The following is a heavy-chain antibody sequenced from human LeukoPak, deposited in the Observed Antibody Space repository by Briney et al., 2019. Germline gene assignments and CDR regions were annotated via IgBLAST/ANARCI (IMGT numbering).Heavy chain of an antibody. J-gene: IGHJ4*02. V-gene: IGHV6-1*01. CDR3: ARLGSGSNY. Sequence: SQTLSLTCAISGDSVSSNSAAWIWIRQSPSRGLEWLGRTYYRSKWYTEYAVSVKSRITINPDTSKNQFSLQLSSVNPEDTAVYYCARLGSGSNYWGQGTLVIVS. D-gene: IGHD3-10*01. CDR2: TYYRSKWYT. CDR1: GDSVSSNSAA.